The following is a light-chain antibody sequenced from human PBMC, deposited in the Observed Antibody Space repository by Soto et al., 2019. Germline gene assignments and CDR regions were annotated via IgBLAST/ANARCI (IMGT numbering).Light chain of an antibody. CDR1: QSISTW. CDR2: TAS. Sequence: DIQMTQSPSTLSASVGDRVTITCRASQSISTWLAWYQQKPGKAPKLLIYTASNLQRGVPSRFNGSGSGTEFTLTISSLQPDDFATYYCQQRGTFGQGTKVDIK. J-gene: IGKJ1*01. V-gene: IGKV1-5*03. CDR3: QQRGT.